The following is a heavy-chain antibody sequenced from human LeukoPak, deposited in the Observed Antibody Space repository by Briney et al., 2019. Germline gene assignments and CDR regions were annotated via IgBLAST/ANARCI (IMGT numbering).Heavy chain of an antibody. J-gene: IGHJ4*02. CDR3: ARDFASGFGGLISNLFDY. Sequence: ASVKVSCKASGYTFTNYGINWVRQAPGQGLEWMGRISGYNGNTNYPQKLQGRVTMTTDTSTSTAYMELRSLRSDDTAINYCARDFASGFGGLISNLFDYWGQGTLVTVSS. CDR2: ISGYNGNT. D-gene: IGHD3-16*02. V-gene: IGHV1-18*01. CDR1: GYTFTNYG.